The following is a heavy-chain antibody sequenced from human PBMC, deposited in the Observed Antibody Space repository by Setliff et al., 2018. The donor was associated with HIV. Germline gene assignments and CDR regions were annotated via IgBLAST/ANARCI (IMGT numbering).Heavy chain of an antibody. CDR3: ATLDPSGGNFLAY. D-gene: IGHD2-21*02. J-gene: IGHJ4*02. Sequence: PSETLSLTCTVSGGFIGTYYWSWIRQPAGKGLEWIGRIYRTGSNNYNPSLKSRVTMSVDTSKMQFSLRLTSVTAADTAVYYCATLDPSGGNFLAYWGQGTLVTVSS. CDR1: GGFIGTYY. V-gene: IGHV4-4*07. CDR2: IYRTGSN.